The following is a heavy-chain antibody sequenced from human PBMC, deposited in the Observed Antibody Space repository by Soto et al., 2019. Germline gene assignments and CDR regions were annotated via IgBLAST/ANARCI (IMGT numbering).Heavy chain of an antibody. V-gene: IGHV3-13*04. D-gene: IGHD3-9*01. CDR3: AKDVLRYFDWPAYYFDY. CDR2: IDSAGNT. Sequence: QPGGSLRLSCAASGFTFRTYDMHWVRQSTGKGLEWVSGIDSAGNTYYSGSVKGRFTISRENANNALYLQMNSLRAGDTAVYYCAKDVLRYFDWPAYYFDYWGQGTLVTVSS. CDR1: GFTFRTYD. J-gene: IGHJ4*02.